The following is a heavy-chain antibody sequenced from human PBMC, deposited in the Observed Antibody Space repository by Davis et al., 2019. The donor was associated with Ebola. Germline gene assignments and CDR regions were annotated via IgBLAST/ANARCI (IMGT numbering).Heavy chain of an antibody. V-gene: IGHV4-59*12. Sequence: SETLSLTCAVYGGSFSNYYWSWIRQPPGKGLEWIGYIYYRGSTNYNPSLKSRVTISVDTSKNQFSLKLSSVTAADTAVYYCARVRGSYYGRSGWFDPWGQGTLVTVSS. D-gene: IGHD1-26*01. CDR1: GGSFSNYY. CDR2: IYYRGST. CDR3: ARVRGSYYGRSGWFDP. J-gene: IGHJ5*02.